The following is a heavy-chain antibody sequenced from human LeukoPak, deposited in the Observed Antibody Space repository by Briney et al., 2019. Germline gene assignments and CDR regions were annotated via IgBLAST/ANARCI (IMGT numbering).Heavy chain of an antibody. CDR2: ISGSGDTT. D-gene: IGHD5/OR15-5a*01. Sequence: GGSLRLSCAASEFTFNSYAMNWVRQAPGKGLEWVSTISGSGDTTYYADSVGGRFTISRDKSKNTVFLQMNSLRADDTAVYYCAKALRAAHRPVYAYYYMDVWGKGTTVTVSS. J-gene: IGHJ6*03. V-gene: IGHV3-23*01. CDR1: EFTFNSYA. CDR3: AKALRAAHRPVYAYYYMDV.